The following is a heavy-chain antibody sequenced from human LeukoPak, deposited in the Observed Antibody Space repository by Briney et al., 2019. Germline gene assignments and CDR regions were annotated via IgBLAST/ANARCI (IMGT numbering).Heavy chain of an antibody. Sequence: GGSLRLSCAASGFTFKNYAMSWVRQAPGKGLEWVAGISRSGGSTYYAVSVKGRFTISRDNSENTLYLQMHSLRAEDAAVYFCATGPHSNGSPFGMDVWGQGTTVTVSS. CDR3: ATGPHSNGSPFGMDV. J-gene: IGHJ6*02. D-gene: IGHD6-19*01. CDR2: ISRSGGST. V-gene: IGHV3-23*01. CDR1: GFTFKNYA.